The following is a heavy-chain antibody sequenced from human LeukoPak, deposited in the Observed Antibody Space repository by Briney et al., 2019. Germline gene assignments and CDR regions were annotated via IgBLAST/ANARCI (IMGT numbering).Heavy chain of an antibody. D-gene: IGHD6-19*01. CDR1: GGSISSYY. CDR2: IYYSGST. Sequence: SETLSLXCTVSGGSISSYYWSWIRQPPGKGLEWIGYIYYSGSTNYNPSLKSRVTISVDTSKNQFSLKLSSVTAADTAVYYCARGTVAGWFDPWGQGTLVTVSS. J-gene: IGHJ5*02. V-gene: IGHV4-59*01. CDR3: ARGTVAGWFDP.